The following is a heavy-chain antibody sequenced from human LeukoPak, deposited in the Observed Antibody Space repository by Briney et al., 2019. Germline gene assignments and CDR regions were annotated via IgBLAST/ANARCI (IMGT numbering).Heavy chain of an antibody. CDR2: IRGSGGST. CDR1: GFTFSSYA. J-gene: IGHJ4*02. V-gene: IGHV3-23*01. Sequence: GGSLRLVCAASGFTFSSYAMSWVRQAPGRGLEWVSAIRGSGGSTYYADSVKGRFTISRDNSKNTLYLQMNSLRAEDTAVYYCAKVGSGSYYPYYFDYWGQGTLVTVSS. CDR3: AKVGSGSYYPYYFDY. D-gene: IGHD3-10*01.